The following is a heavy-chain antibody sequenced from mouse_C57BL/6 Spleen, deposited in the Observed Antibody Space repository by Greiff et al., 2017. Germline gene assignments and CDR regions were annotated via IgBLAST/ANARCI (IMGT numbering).Heavy chain of an antibody. V-gene: IGHV3-6*01. CDR1: GYSITSGYY. CDR3: AREGAYDSWFAY. J-gene: IGHJ3*01. D-gene: IGHD2-4*01. CDR2: ISYDGSN. Sequence: EVHLVESGPGLVKPSQSLSLTCSVTGYSITSGYYWNWIRQFPGNKLEWMGYISYDGSNNYNPSLKNRISITRDTSKNQFFLKLNSVTTEDTATYYCAREGAYDSWFAYWGQGTLVTVSA.